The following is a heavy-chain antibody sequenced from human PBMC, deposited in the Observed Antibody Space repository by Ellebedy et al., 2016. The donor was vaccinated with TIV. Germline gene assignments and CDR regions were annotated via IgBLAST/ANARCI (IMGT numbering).Heavy chain of an antibody. J-gene: IGHJ4*02. Sequence: SVKVSCKASGATFSGSAISWVRQAPGQGLEWIGGIIAIFGTTKYAQKFQGRLTITADQFTTTSYMELSGLTFEDTAVYFWARHIGYSNGPSEYWGQGSLVTVSS. CDR1: GATFSGSA. CDR3: ARHIGYSNGPSEY. CDR2: IIAIFGTT. D-gene: IGHD6-19*01. V-gene: IGHV1-69*13.